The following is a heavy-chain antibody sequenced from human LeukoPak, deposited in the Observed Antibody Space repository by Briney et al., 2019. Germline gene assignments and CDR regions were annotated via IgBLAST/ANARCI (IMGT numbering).Heavy chain of an antibody. J-gene: IGHJ4*02. Sequence: ASVKVSCKASGYTFTSYDINWVRQATGQGLEWMGWMNPNSGNTGYAQKFQGRVTMIRNTSISAAYMELSSLRSEDTAVYYCARELRYFDPFDYWGQGTLVTVSS. CDR1: GYTFTSYD. CDR2: MNPNSGNT. CDR3: ARELRYFDPFDY. V-gene: IGHV1-8*01. D-gene: IGHD3-9*01.